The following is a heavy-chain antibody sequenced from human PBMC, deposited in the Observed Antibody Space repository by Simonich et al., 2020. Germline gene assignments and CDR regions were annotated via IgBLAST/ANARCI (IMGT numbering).Heavy chain of an antibody. CDR2: INHSEST. D-gene: IGHD6-13*01. V-gene: IGHV4-34*01. CDR1: GGSFSGYY. CDR3: ARGLRVAAAGTAFQH. J-gene: IGHJ1*01. Sequence: QVQLQQWGAGLLKPSETLSLTCAVYGGSFSGYYWSWIRQPPGKGLEWLGEINHSESTNYTPSLKSRVTISVDTSKNQFSLKLSSVTAADTAVYYCARGLRVAAAGTAFQHWGQGTLVTVSS.